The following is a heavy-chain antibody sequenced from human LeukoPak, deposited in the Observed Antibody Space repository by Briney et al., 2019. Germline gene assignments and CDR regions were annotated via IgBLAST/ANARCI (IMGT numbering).Heavy chain of an antibody. D-gene: IGHD4-17*01. CDR1: GVSISSSNW. CDR2: IFHTGST. V-gene: IGHV4-4*02. CDR3: ARGPLTMTRGFDP. J-gene: IGHJ5*02. Sequence: SGTLSLTCAVSGVSISSSNWWSGGRQPPGEGLEWIGEIFHTGSTNYNPSLKTRVTMSVDTSKNQFSLMLSSVTAADTAVYYCARGPLTMTRGFDPWGQGTLVTVSS.